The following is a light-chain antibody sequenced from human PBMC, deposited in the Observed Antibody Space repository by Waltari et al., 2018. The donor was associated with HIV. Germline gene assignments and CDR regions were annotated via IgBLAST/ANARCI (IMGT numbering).Light chain of an antibody. CDR1: SSNIGRNY. Sequence: QSVLTQPPSASGTPGQRATISCSGSSSNIGRNYVYWYQQPPGTAPKSLIYRNNQRPSGVPDRFSGSKSGTSASLAISGLRSEDEADYYCATWNDSLSGYVFGTGTKVTV. CDR3: ATWNDSLSGYV. CDR2: RNN. J-gene: IGLJ1*01. V-gene: IGLV1-47*01.